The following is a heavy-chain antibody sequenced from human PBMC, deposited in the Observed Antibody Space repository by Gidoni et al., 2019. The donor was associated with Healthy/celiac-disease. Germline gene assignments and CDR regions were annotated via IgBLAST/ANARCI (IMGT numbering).Heavy chain of an antibody. CDR2: FSWNSVSI. J-gene: IGHJ4*02. Sequence: EVQLVESGGGLVQPGRSLRLSCAASGFTFDDYAMHWVRQAPGKVLVWVSGFSWNSVSIGYADSGKGRFTISRDNAKNSLYLQMNSLRAEDTALYYCAKDDRRGYSYGTFDYWGKGTLVTVSS. CDR3: AKDDRRGYSYGTFDY. V-gene: IGHV3-9*01. CDR1: GFTFDDYA. D-gene: IGHD5-18*01.